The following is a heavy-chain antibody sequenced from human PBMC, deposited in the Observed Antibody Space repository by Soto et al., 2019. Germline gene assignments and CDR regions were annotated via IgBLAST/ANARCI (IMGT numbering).Heavy chain of an antibody. J-gene: IGHJ4*02. Sequence: HPGGSLRLSCAASGFTFSSYWMSWVRQSPGKGLEWVAKIRKDGSEKYYVDSVKGRFTISRDNANNSLFLQVDSLRVEDTAVYYCAREGSDTGYSSGWFDCWGQGTLVTVSS. D-gene: IGHD6-19*01. CDR3: AREGSDTGYSSGWFDC. CDR2: IRKDGSEK. V-gene: IGHV3-7*03. CDR1: GFTFSSYW.